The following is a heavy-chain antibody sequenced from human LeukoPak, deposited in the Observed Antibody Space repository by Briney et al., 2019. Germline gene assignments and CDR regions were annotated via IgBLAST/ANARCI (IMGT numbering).Heavy chain of an antibody. CDR3: ARGSSSSLSGY. D-gene: IGHD6-6*01. V-gene: IGHV3-30-3*01. J-gene: IGHJ4*02. CDR1: GFTFSSYA. CDR2: ISYDGSNK. Sequence: PGGSLRLSCAASGFTFSSYAMHWVRQAPGKGLEWVADISYDGSNKYYADSVKGRFTISRDNSKSTLYLQMISLRAEDTAVYYCARGSSSSLSGYWGQGTLVTVSS.